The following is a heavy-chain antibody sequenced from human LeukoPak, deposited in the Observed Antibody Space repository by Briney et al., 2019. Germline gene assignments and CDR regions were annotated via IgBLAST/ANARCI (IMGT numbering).Heavy chain of an antibody. CDR1: GGSISSYY. V-gene: IGHV4-59*01. D-gene: IGHD6-19*01. CDR3: ARERHSSGWFDDYYYMDV. CDR2: IYYSGST. J-gene: IGHJ6*03. Sequence: PSETLSLTCTVSGGSISSYYWSWIRQPPGKGLEWIGYIYYSGSTNYNPSLKSRVTISVDTSKNQFSLKLSSVTAADTAVYYCARERHSSGWFDDYYYMDVWGKGTTVTVSS.